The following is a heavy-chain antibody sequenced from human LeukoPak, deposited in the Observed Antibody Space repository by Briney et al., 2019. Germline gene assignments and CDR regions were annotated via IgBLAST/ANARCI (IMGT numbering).Heavy chain of an antibody. D-gene: IGHD3-16*01. CDR2: IKEDGSEK. CDR1: GFTFSSYW. Sequence: GGSLRLSCAASGFTFSSYWMSWVRQAPGKGLEWVANIKEDGSEKKYVDSVKGRFTISRDNAKKSLYVQMNSLRAEDTAVYYCVRDGGGAEDYWGQGTLVTVSS. V-gene: IGHV3-7*01. CDR3: VRDGGGAEDY. J-gene: IGHJ4*02.